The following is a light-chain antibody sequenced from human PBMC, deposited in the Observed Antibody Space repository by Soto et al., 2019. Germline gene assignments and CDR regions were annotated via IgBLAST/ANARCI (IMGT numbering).Light chain of an antibody. CDR1: QSISSY. V-gene: IGKV1-39*01. Sequence: DIQMTQSPSSLSASVGERVTITCRASQSISSYLNWYQQKPGKAPKLLIYAASSLQSGVPSRFSGSGSGTEFTRTISSLQPEDFATFYCQQSYSTLWTFGQGTKVDIK. J-gene: IGKJ1*01. CDR2: AAS. CDR3: QQSYSTLWT.